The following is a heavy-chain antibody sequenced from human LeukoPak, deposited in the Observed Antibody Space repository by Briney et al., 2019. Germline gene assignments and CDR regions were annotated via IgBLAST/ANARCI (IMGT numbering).Heavy chain of an antibody. Sequence: KPSETLSLTCTVSGGSISSSSYYWGWIRQPPGKGLEWIGSIYYRGSTYYNSSLKIRVTISVDTSKNQFSLKLSSVTAADTAVYYCARASYGDYVDYWGQGTLVTVSS. J-gene: IGHJ4*02. V-gene: IGHV4-39*07. CDR2: IYYRGST. D-gene: IGHD4-17*01. CDR3: ARASYGDYVDY. CDR1: GGSISSSSYY.